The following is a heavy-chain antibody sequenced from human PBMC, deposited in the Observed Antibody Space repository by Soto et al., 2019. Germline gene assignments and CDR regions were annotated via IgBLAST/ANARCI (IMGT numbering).Heavy chain of an antibody. CDR1: GYTFTSYG. J-gene: IGHJ5*02. V-gene: IGHV1-18*01. D-gene: IGHD3-10*01. Sequence: ASVKVSCTASGYTFTSYGISWVRQAPGQGLEWMGWISAYNGNTNYAQKLQGRVTMTTDTSTSTAYMELRSLRSDDTAVYYCARLKPYYYGSGGGDWFDPWGQGTLVTVS. CDR2: ISAYNGNT. CDR3: ARLKPYYYGSGGGDWFDP.